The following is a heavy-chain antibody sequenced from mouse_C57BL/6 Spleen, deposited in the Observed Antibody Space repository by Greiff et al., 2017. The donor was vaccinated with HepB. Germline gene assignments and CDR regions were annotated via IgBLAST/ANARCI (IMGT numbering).Heavy chain of an antibody. J-gene: IGHJ2*01. CDR2: IYPGDGDT. CDR1: GYAFSSSW. Sequence: QVQLQQSGPELVKPGASVKISCKASGYAFSSSWMNWVKQRPGKGLEWIGRIYPGDGDTNYNGKFKGKATLTADKSSSTAYMQLSSLTSEDSAVYFCARRIYYGSFFDYWGQGTTLTVSS. D-gene: IGHD1-1*01. V-gene: IGHV1-82*01. CDR3: ARRIYYGSFFDY.